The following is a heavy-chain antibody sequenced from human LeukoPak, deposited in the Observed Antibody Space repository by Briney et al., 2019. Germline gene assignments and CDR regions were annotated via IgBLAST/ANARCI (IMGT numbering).Heavy chain of an antibody. D-gene: IGHD1-26*01. Sequence: GGSLRLSCAASGFTFRSHWMSWVRQAPGKGLEWVANIREDGSERKYVDSVKGRFTISRDNAKNSLYLQMNSPRAEDTAVYYCARDAVVGANDFWGQGTLVTVSS. V-gene: IGHV3-7*01. CDR3: ARDAVVGANDF. CDR2: IREDGSER. J-gene: IGHJ4*02. CDR1: GFTFRSHW.